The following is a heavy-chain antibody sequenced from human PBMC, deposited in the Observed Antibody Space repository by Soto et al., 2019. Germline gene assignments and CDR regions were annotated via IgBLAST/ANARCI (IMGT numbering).Heavy chain of an antibody. CDR3: ARRYGASFDY. CDR1: GGSISSGGYS. CDR2: IYYSGST. J-gene: IGHJ4*02. V-gene: IGHV4-31*03. D-gene: IGHD4-17*01. Sequence: SETLSLTCTVSGGSISSGGYSWTWIRQHPGKGLEWIGYIYYSGSTYYKPSLKSRVTISVDTSKNQFSLKLSSVTAADTAVYYCARRYGASFDYWGQGTLVTVSS.